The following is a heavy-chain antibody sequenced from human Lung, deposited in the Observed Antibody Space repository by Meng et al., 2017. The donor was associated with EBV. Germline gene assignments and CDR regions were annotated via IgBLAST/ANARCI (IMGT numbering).Heavy chain of an antibody. V-gene: IGHV3-74*01. Sequence: VEAGGGLVQLGGSLSLSCAASGFTFSSYWMHWVRQAPGKGLVWVSRIGNDGSSTNYADSVKGRFTISRHNAKKTLYLQMNSLRAEDTAVYYCARESNGYEFDYWGQGTLVTVSS. J-gene: IGHJ4*02. D-gene: IGHD5-12*01. CDR3: ARESNGYEFDY. CDR1: GFTFSSYW. CDR2: IGNDGSST.